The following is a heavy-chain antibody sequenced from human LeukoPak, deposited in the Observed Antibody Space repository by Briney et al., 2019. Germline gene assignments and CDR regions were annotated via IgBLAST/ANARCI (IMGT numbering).Heavy chain of an antibody. D-gene: IGHD6-19*01. CDR2: ISGSGGST. J-gene: IGHJ4*02. Sequence: AGGSLRLSCAASGFTFSSYAMSWVRQAPGKGLEWVSGISGSGGSTFYADSVKGRFTTSRDNSKNTLYLQMNSLRAEDTALYYCAKVYSSGWYWVDYWGQGTLLTVSS. CDR1: GFTFSSYA. CDR3: AKVYSSGWYWVDY. V-gene: IGHV3-23*01.